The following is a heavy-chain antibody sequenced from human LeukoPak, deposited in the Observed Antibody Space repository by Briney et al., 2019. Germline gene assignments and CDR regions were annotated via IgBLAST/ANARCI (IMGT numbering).Heavy chain of an antibody. CDR1: GFTFRSYE. Sequence: GGSLRLSCAASGFTFRSYEVNWVRQAPGKGLEWVSYISGSGTTIYYADSVKGRFTISRDNARNSLYLQMTSLRAEDTAVYYCARDYDYWGQGTLVTVSS. J-gene: IGHJ4*02. CDR2: ISGSGTTI. V-gene: IGHV3-48*03. CDR3: ARDYDY.